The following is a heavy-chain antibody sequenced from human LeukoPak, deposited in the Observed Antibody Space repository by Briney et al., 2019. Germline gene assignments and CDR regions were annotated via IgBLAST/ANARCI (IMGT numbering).Heavy chain of an antibody. CDR2: ISGSGGST. D-gene: IGHD3-10*01. V-gene: IGHV3-23*01. Sequence: GGSLRLSCAAAGFTFSSYAMSWVRQAPGKGLEWVSAISGSGGSTYYADTVKGRFTISRDNSKNTLYLQMNSLRAEDTAVYYCAKVATYYYGSGSPHDAFDIWGQGTMVTVSS. CDR3: AKVATYYYGSGSPHDAFDI. J-gene: IGHJ3*02. CDR1: GFTFSSYA.